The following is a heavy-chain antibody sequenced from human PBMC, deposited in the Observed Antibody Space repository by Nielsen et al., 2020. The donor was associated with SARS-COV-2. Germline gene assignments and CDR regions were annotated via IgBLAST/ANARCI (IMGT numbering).Heavy chain of an antibody. CDR2: IYHSGST. D-gene: IGHD5-18*01. J-gene: IGHJ6*03. V-gene: IGHV4-39*07. CDR3: ASSLGGYSYGRDYYYMDV. CDR1: GGSISSSSYY. Sequence: GSLRLSCTVSGGSISSSSYYWGWIRQPPGKGLEWIGSIYHSGSTYYNPSLKSRVTISVDTSKNQFSLKLSSVTAADTAVYYCASSLGGYSYGRDYYYMDVWGKGTTVTVSS.